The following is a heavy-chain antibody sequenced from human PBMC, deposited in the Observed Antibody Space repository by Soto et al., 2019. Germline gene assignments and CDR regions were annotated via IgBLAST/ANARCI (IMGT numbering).Heavy chain of an antibody. D-gene: IGHD1-1*01. V-gene: IGHV1-69*08. CDR1: GGPFSSYT. CDR2: IIPIFGVT. Sequence: QVQLVQSGAEVKKPGSSVKVSCKASGGPFSSYTVTWVRQAPGQGLECLGRIIPIFGVTNYAQKFQDRVTITADRSTTTAYMELSRLTSEDTAVYYCVRDWESTTQTWGFGDSWGQGTLVTVSS. CDR3: VRDWESTTQTWGFGDS. J-gene: IGHJ4*02.